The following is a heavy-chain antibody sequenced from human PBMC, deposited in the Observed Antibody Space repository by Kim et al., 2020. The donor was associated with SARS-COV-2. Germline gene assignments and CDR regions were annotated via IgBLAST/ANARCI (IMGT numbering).Heavy chain of an antibody. CDR2: INHSGRT. J-gene: IGHJ4*02. CDR3: ARGPGVVVTDLFDY. Sequence: SETLSLTCAVYGGSFSGYYWSWIRQPPGKGLEWIGEINHSGRTNYNPSLKSRVTISVDTSKNQFSLKLSSVTAADTAVYYCARGPGVVVTDLFDYWGQGTLVTVSS. V-gene: IGHV4-34*01. D-gene: IGHD2-21*02. CDR1: GGSFSGYY.